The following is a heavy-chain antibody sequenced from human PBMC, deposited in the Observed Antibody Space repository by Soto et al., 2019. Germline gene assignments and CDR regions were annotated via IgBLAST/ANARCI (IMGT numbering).Heavy chain of an antibody. CDR3: AKDRDYFDY. Sequence: EVQLLESGGGLVQPGGSLRLSCAASGFAFSDYAMNWVRQAPGQGLEWVSSIRGSAGTTYYADSVKGRFTISRDNSKNTLFLQMNSMRAEDTAVYYCAKDRDYFDYWGQGTLVTVSS. V-gene: IGHV3-23*01. CDR2: IRGSAGTT. CDR1: GFAFSDYA. J-gene: IGHJ4*02.